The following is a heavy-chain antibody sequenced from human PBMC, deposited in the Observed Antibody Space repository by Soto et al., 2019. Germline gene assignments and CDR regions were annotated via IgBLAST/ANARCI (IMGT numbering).Heavy chain of an antibody. Sequence: QVQLQESGPGLVKPSETLSLTCTVSGGSISSYYWSWIRQPPGKGLEWIGYIYYSGSTNYNPSLKSRVTISVDTSKNQFSLKLSSVTAADTAVYYCARLWFGEPVDYWGQGTLFTVSS. CDR2: IYYSGST. CDR3: ARLWFGEPVDY. CDR1: GGSISSYY. D-gene: IGHD3-10*01. J-gene: IGHJ4*02. V-gene: IGHV4-59*08.